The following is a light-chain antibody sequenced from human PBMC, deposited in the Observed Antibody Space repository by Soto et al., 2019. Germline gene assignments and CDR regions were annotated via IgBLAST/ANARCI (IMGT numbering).Light chain of an antibody. CDR1: RSIDNW. J-gene: IGKJ5*01. CDR2: AAS. CDR3: QQYNSDSIT. Sequence: DIQMTQSPSTLSASVGDRVTITCRASRSIDNWLAWYQQKPGKAPKLLIYAASSLESGVSSRFSGSGSETEFTLTISSLQPDDFATYYCQQYNSDSITFGQGTRLEIK. V-gene: IGKV1-5*01.